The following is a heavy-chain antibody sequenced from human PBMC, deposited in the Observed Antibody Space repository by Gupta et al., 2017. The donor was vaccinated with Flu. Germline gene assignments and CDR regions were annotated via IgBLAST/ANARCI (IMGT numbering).Heavy chain of an antibody. Sequence: YMHWVRQDPGQGLEWMGRINPNSGGTNYAQKFQGRVTMTRDTSISTAYMELSRLRSDDTAVYYCARDPADSGLTHYYMDVWGKGTTVTVSS. J-gene: IGHJ6*03. CDR1: Y. V-gene: IGHV1-2*06. CDR2: INPNSGGT. D-gene: IGHD3-10*01. CDR3: ARDPADSGLTHYYMDV.